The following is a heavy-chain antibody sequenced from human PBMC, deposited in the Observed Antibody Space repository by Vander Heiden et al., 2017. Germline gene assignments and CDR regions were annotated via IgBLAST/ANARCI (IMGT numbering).Heavy chain of an antibody. V-gene: IGHV5-51*01. CDR3: ARHGTFGGVIDYFDY. Sequence: EVQLVQSGAEVKKPGESLKISCKGSGYSFTSYWIGWLRQMPGKGLAWMGIIYPGDSDTRYSPSFQGQVTISADKSISTAYLQWSSLKASDTAMYYCARHGTFGGVIDYFDYWGQGTLVTVSS. D-gene: IGHD3-16*02. CDR2: IYPGDSDT. CDR1: GYSFTSYW. J-gene: IGHJ4*02.